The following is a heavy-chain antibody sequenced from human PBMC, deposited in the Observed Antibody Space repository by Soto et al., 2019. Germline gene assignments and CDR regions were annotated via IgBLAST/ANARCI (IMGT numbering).Heavy chain of an antibody. J-gene: IGHJ6*02. CDR3: ARSQYSSGYPDYYGMDV. V-gene: IGHV4-34*01. CDR2: INHSGST. Sequence: SETLSLTCGVYGGSFSGNYWSWIRQPPGKGLEWIGEINHSGSTNYNPSLKSRVTISVDTSKNQFSLKLTSVTATDTAVYYCARSQYSSGYPDYYGMDVWGQGTTVTVSS. D-gene: IGHD3-22*01. CDR1: GGSFSGNY.